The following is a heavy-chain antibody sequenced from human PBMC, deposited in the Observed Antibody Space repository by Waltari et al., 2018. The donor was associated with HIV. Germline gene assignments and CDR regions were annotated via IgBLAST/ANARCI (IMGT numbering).Heavy chain of an antibody. D-gene: IGHD6-13*01. CDR2: IWSDGSNK. J-gene: IGHJ4*02. CDR3: ASAAGPFDN. V-gene: IGHV3-33*01. CDR1: GLIFSIYG. Sequence: QVQLVESGGGVVQPGRSLRLSCEASGLIFSIYGMHWVRQAPGKGLEWVAVIWSDGSNKYYADSVKARFTISRDNSKNTLYLQMNSLRAEDTAVYYCASAAGPFDNWGQGTLVTVSS.